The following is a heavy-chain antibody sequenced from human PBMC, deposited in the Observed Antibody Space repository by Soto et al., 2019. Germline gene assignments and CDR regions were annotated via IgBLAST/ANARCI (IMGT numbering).Heavy chain of an antibody. CDR1: GGSISSGNYY. CDR2: IYHNGNT. D-gene: IGHD6-19*01. Sequence: SETLSLTCNVSGGSISSGNYYWSWIRQHPGKGLEWIGYIYHNGNTYQNPSLESRVAISVGPSKNQFSLKLTSMTAADTAVYYCARVAVPGSWFFGPWGQGTLVTVSS. CDR3: ARVAVPGSWFFGP. J-gene: IGHJ5*02. V-gene: IGHV4-31*03.